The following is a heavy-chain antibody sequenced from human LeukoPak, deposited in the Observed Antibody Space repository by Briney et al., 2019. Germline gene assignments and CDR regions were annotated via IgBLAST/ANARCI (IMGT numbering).Heavy chain of an antibody. CDR1: GGTFSSYA. Sequence: SVKVSCKASGGTFSSYAIGWVRQAPGQGLEWMGGIIPIFGTANYAQKFQGRVTITADESTSTAYMELSSLRSEDTAVYYCARDRSDYYDSSGYYYGGVYWGQGTLVTVSS. CDR2: IIPIFGTA. V-gene: IGHV1-69*13. J-gene: IGHJ4*02. D-gene: IGHD3-22*01. CDR3: ARDRSDYYDSSGYYYGGVY.